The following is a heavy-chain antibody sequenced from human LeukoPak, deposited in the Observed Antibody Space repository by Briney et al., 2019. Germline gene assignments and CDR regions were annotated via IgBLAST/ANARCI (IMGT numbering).Heavy chain of an antibody. CDR2: ISYDGSNK. CDR3: ARERMVVVVAATLGWFDP. Sequence: PGGSLRLSCAASGFTFSSYAMHWVRQAPGKGLEWVAVISYDGSNKYYADSVKGRFTISRDNSKNTLYLQMNSLRAEDTAVYYCARERMVVVVAATLGWFDPWGQGTLVTVSS. J-gene: IGHJ5*02. CDR1: GFTFSSYA. V-gene: IGHV3-30-3*01. D-gene: IGHD2-15*01.